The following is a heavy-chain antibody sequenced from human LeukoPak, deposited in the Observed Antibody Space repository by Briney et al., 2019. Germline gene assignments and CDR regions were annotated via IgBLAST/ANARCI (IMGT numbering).Heavy chain of an antibody. D-gene: IGHD3-3*01. Sequence: AGGSLRLSCAASGFTFSDYYMSWIRQAPGKGLEYVSAISSNGGSTYYANSVKGRFTISRDNSKNTLYLQMGSLRAEDMAVYYCARGGYDFWSAFNNWGQGTLVTVSS. CDR2: ISSNGGST. CDR1: GFTFSDYY. J-gene: IGHJ4*02. CDR3: ARGGYDFWSAFNN. V-gene: IGHV3-64*01.